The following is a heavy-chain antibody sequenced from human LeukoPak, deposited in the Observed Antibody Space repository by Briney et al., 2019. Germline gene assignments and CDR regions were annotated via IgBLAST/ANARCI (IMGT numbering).Heavy chain of an antibody. CDR3: AGLVGRYSSGLYYYYFDY. CDR2: IYYSGST. CDR1: GGSISSGGYY. Sequence: SETLSLTCTVSGGSISSGGYYWSWIRQHPGKGLEWIGYIYYSGSTYYNPSLKSRVTISVDTSKNQFSLKLSSVTAADTAVYYCAGLVGRYSSGLYYYYFDYWGQGTLVTVSP. D-gene: IGHD3-22*01. V-gene: IGHV4-31*03. J-gene: IGHJ4*02.